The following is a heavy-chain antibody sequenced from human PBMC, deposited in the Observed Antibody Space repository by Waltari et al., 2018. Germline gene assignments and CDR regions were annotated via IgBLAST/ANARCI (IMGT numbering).Heavy chain of an antibody. CDR3: ARDIVVVPAAMSYYYYYYGMDV. D-gene: IGHD2-2*01. CDR2: IKQDGSEK. Sequence: EVQLVESGGGLVQPGGSLRLSCAASGFTFSSYWMSWVRQAPGTGLEWVANIKQDGSEKYYVDSVKGRFTISRDNAKNSLYLQMNSLRAEDTAVYYCARDIVVVPAAMSYYYYYYGMDVWGQGTTVTVSS. CDR1: GFTFSSYW. V-gene: IGHV3-7*01. J-gene: IGHJ6*02.